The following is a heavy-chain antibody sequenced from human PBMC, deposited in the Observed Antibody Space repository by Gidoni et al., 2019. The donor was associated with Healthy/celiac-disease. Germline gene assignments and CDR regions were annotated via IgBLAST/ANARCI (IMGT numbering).Heavy chain of an antibody. CDR1: GGTCSRYA. D-gene: IGHD3-10*01. J-gene: IGHJ4*02. Sequence: QVQLVQSGAEVKKPGSSVKVSCKASGGTCSRYAISWVRQAPGQGLEWMGRIIPILGIANYAQKFQGRVTITADKSTSTAYMELSSLRSEDTAVYYCASARTAYGSGSRDVYWGQGTLVTVSS. CDR3: ASARTAYGSGSRDVY. CDR2: IIPILGIA. V-gene: IGHV1-69*04.